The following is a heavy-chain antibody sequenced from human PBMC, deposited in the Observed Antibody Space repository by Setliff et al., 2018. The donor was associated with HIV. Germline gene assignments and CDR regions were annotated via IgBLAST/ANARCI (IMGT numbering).Heavy chain of an antibody. CDR1: GDTVRNFS. Sequence: RASVKVSCKPSGDTVRNFSVNWVRQAPGQGLEWMGGIIPLFGDPTYAQKFQGRLTIIADESTSTGYMELSSLRSEDTAVYYCASSLRGGFDVWGQGTMVT. J-gene: IGHJ3*01. D-gene: IGHD2-15*01. V-gene: IGHV1-69*13. CDR3: ASSLRGGFDV. CDR2: IIPLFGDP.